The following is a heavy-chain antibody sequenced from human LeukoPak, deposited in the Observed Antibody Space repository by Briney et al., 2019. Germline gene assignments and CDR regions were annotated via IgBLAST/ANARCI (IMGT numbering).Heavy chain of an antibody. V-gene: IGHV3-23*03. D-gene: IGHD1-26*01. J-gene: IGHJ4*02. Sequence: GGSLRLSCAASGLTFSSYAMSWVRQAPGKGLEWVSVIYSGGSTYYADSVKGRFTISRDNSKNTLYLQMNSLRADDTAVYYCVCRIGGAPQWGQGTLVTVSS. CDR1: GLTFSSYA. CDR2: IYSGGST. CDR3: VCRIGGAPQ.